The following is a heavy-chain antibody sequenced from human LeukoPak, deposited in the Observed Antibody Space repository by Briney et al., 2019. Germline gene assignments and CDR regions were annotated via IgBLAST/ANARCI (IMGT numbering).Heavy chain of an antibody. CDR2: ISGSGGST. CDR1: GFTFSSYA. Sequence: PGGSLRLSCAASGFTFSSYAMSWVRQAPGKGLEWVSAISGSGGSTYYADSVKGRFTISRDNSKNTLYLQMNSLRAEDTAVYYCANHPRIAAAGPKGDYWGQGTLVTVSS. J-gene: IGHJ4*02. D-gene: IGHD6-13*01. V-gene: IGHV3-23*01. CDR3: ANHPRIAAAGPKGDY.